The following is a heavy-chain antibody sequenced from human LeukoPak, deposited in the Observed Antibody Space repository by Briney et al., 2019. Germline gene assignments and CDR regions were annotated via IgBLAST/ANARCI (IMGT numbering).Heavy chain of an antibody. J-gene: IGHJ3*02. CDR1: GFTSSDYY. D-gene: IGHD2-15*01. CDR3: ARPQGYCGGGSCQGAFDI. Sequence: GGSLRLSCAASGFTSSDYYMSWIRQAPGKGLEWVSYISSSSSYTNYADSVKGRFTISRDNAKNSLYLQMNSLRAEDTAVYYCARPQGYCGGGSCQGAFDIWGQGTMVTVSS. CDR2: ISSSSSYT. V-gene: IGHV3-11*06.